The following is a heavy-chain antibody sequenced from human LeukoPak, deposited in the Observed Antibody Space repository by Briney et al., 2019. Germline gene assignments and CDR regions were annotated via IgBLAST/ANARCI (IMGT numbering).Heavy chain of an antibody. CDR2: ISDSNGRT. V-gene: IGHV3-23*01. CDR3: AKHLYSSGGFDY. J-gene: IGHJ4*02. CDR1: GFTFTNFA. D-gene: IGHD6-25*01. Sequence: GGSPRLSCAASGFTFTNFAMNWVRQAPGKGLEWVSTISDSNGRTYYAGSVKGRFTISRDNSKNTLYLHMNSLRADDTAVYYCAKHLYSSGGFDYWGQGTLVTVSS.